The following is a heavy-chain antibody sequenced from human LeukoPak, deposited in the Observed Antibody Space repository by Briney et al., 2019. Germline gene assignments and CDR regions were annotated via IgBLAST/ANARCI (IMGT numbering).Heavy chain of an antibody. CDR2: ISGSGGST. CDR1: GFTFISYA. CDR3: AKDISWNPDAFDI. J-gene: IGHJ3*02. D-gene: IGHD1-1*01. Sequence: GGALRLSCSASGFTFISYAMSWVRPAPGRGLGGGSAISGSGGSTYYADSVKGRFTISRDNAKNSLYLQMNSLRAEDTALYYCAKDISWNPDAFDIWGQGTMVTVSS. V-gene: IGHV3-23*01.